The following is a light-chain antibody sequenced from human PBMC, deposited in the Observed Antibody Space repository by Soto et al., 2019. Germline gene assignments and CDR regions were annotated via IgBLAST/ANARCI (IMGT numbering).Light chain of an antibody. V-gene: IGKV1-33*01. CDR3: QHYNSLPIT. J-gene: IGKJ5*01. CDR2: DVS. Sequence: DIQMTQSPSSLSASLGDRVTIICQASQDIRYYLNWYQQKTGQAPKILIYDVSQLETGVTSRFSGSGSGTDFTFTINSLQPEDIGTDYGQHYNSLPITFGQGTRLEIK. CDR1: QDIRYY.